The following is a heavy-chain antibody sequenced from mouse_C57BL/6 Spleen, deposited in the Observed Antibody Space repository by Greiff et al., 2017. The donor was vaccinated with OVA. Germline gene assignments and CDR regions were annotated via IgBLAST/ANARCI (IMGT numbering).Heavy chain of an antibody. V-gene: IGHV5-4*01. D-gene: IGHD2-3*01. CDR3: AREDDGYYEAWFAY. Sequence: EVQVVESGGGLVKPGGSLKLSCAASGFTFSSYAMSWVRQTPEKRLEWVATISDGGSYTYYPDNVKGRFTISRDNAKNNLYLQMSHLKSEDTAMYYCAREDDGYYEAWFAYWGQGTLVTVSA. J-gene: IGHJ3*01. CDR2: ISDGGSYT. CDR1: GFTFSSYA.